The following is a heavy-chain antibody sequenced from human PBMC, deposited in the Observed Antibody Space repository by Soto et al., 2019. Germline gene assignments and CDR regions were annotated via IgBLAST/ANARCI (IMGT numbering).Heavy chain of an antibody. V-gene: IGHV4-39*01. Sequence: SETLSLTCTVSGGSISSSSYYWGWIRQPPGKGLEWIGSIYYSGSTYYNPSLKSRVTISVDTSKNQFSLKLSSVTAADTAVYYCARQVDVVVVAATYGAFDIWGQGTMVTVS. CDR1: GGSISSSSYY. J-gene: IGHJ3*02. D-gene: IGHD2-15*01. CDR2: IYYSGST. CDR3: ARQVDVVVVAATYGAFDI.